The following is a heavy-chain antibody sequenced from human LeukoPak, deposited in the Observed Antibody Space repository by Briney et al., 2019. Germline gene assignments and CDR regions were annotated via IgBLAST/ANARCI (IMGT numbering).Heavy chain of an antibody. CDR1: GFTFDDYA. Sequence: GGSLRLSCAASGFTFDDYAMHWVRQAPGKGLEWVSGISWNSGSIGYADSVKGRFTISRDNAKNSLYLQMNSLRAEDTAVYYCAKYYDFWSGYPNYFDYWGQGTLVTVSS. CDR2: ISWNSGSI. CDR3: AKYYDFWSGYPNYFDY. J-gene: IGHJ4*02. D-gene: IGHD3-3*01. V-gene: IGHV3-9*01.